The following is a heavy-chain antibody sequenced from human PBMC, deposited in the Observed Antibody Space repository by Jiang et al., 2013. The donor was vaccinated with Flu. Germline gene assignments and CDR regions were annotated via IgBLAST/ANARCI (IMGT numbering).Heavy chain of an antibody. D-gene: IGHD3-10*01. Sequence: GGGLLQPGESLRLSCAASGFIFSRHAMSWVRQAPGRGLEWVSSIDDGGDNSYYTDSVRGRFTISRDNSKNTLYLQMSSLRAEDSAVYYCAKMRDYYGSRGIDSWGQGTLVTVSS. V-gene: IGHV3-23*01. J-gene: IGHJ4*02. CDR3: AKMRDYYGSRGIDS. CDR1: GFIFSRHA. CDR2: IDDGGDNS.